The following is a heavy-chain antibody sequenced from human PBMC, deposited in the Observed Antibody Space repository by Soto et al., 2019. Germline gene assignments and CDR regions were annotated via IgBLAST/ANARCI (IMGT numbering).Heavy chain of an antibody. Sequence: QVQLVQSGAEVRKPGSSVQVSCKASGGTFYTYTFSWVRQAPGQGLEWMGSITPIYPTTNYAEKSQGRLTVTADGSTNTAYMELNSLTSEDTAVYYCARIPRYSFPTSDDLDSWGQGTLVTVSS. D-gene: IGHD5-18*01. V-gene: IGHV1-69*15. CDR1: GGTFYTYT. J-gene: IGHJ4*02. CDR2: ITPIYPTT. CDR3: ARIPRYSFPTSDDLDS.